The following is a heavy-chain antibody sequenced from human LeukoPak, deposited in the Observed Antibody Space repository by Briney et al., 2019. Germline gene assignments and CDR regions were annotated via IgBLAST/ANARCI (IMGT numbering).Heavy chain of an antibody. CDR2: LRSDGTNE. V-gene: IGHV3-30*02. CDR3: GKDNHHSRAVASGLDH. Sequence: PGGSLRLSCAASGLSFSTYGMHWVRQAPGKGLKWVAFLRSDGTNENYADSVKGRFIISRDNSKTTLYLQMSSLTAEDTALYYCGKDNHHSRAVASGLDHWGQGTLVTVSS. D-gene: IGHD6-19*01. J-gene: IGHJ4*02. CDR1: GLSFSTYG.